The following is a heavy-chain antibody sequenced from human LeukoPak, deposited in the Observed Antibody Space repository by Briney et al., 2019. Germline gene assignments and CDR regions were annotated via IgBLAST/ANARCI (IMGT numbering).Heavy chain of an antibody. CDR2: ISGSGDST. D-gene: IGHD6-13*01. CDR3: AKTRPLDSSSWSHGDY. CDR1: GFTFSSYA. Sequence: RTGGSLRLSCAASGFTFSSYAMSWVRQAPGKGLEWVSAISGSGDSTYYGDSVKGRFTISGDNSKNTLYLQMNSLRAGDTAVYYCAKTRPLDSSSWSHGDYWGQGTLVTVSS. J-gene: IGHJ4*02. V-gene: IGHV3-23*01.